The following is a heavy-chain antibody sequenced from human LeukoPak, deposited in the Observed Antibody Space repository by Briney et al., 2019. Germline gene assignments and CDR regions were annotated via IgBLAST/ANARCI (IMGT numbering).Heavy chain of an antibody. J-gene: IGHJ6*02. CDR3: ARQGWASFYYYGVDV. CDR2: VYYSGST. D-gene: IGHD6-19*01. CDR1: GGSISSNSYY. V-gene: IGHV4-39*01. Sequence: SETLSLTCTVSGGSISSNSYYWGWIRQPPGKGLEWIGSVYYSGSTYYNSSLKSRVTISVDTSKNQFSLKLSSVTAADTAVYYCARQGWASFYYYGVDVWGQGTPVTVSS.